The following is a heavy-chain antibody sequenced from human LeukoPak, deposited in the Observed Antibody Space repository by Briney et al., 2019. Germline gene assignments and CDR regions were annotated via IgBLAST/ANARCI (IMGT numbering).Heavy chain of an antibody. D-gene: IGHD6-19*01. J-gene: IGHJ5*02. V-gene: IGHV4-4*02. Sequence: GSLRLSCAASGFTFSNYWMSWVRQPPGKGLEWIGSIYYSGSTYYNPSLKSRVTISVDTSKNQFSLKLSSVTAADTAVYYCARKGVEQWLVDNWFDPWGQGTLVTVSS. CDR1: GFTFSNYW. CDR3: ARKGVEQWLVDNWFDP. CDR2: IYYSGST.